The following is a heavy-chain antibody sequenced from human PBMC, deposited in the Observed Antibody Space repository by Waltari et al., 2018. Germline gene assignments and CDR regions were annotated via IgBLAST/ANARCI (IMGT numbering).Heavy chain of an antibody. CDR1: GVSFRGYY. V-gene: IGHV4-34*01. CDR2: INHAGNT. Sequence: QVQLHQWGAGRLQPSETLSLTCAVYGVSFRGYYWGWIRQPPGKGLEWIAEINHAGNTNYNPALRSRVTLSEGASKNQFSLKLSSMTAADTAVYYCVRLEDCTGPGGNCYSGEIFAMDVWGQGTTVTVSS. J-gene: IGHJ6*02. D-gene: IGHD2-15*01. CDR3: VRLEDCTGPGGNCYSGEIFAMDV.